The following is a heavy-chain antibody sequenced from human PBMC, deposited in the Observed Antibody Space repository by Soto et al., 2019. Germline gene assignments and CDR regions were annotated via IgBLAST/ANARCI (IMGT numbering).Heavy chain of an antibody. J-gene: IGHJ3*02. Sequence: GASVKVSCKASGYIFTEYYTHWVRQAPGQGLEWMGWINPNSGDTRYAQKFQGRVTMTRDTSITTAYMELTRLSSDDTAVYYCATEKKRYSSSAGVDAFDIWGQGTTVTVSS. V-gene: IGHV1-2*02. CDR1: GYIFTEYY. CDR2: INPNSGDT. CDR3: ATEKKRYSSSAGVDAFDI. D-gene: IGHD2-15*01.